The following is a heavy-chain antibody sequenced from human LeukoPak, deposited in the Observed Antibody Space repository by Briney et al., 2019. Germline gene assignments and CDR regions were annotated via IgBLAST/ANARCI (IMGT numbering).Heavy chain of an antibody. Sequence: GGSLRLSCAASGFSFSSYAMSWVRHAPGKGLEWVSVISGRGDTTNYADSAKGRFTISRDNSKNTLYLHLNSLRVEDTAVYFCAKHRENFGDPCLDDYWGQGTLVTVSS. V-gene: IGHV3-23*01. CDR2: ISGRGDTT. CDR1: GFSFSSYA. CDR3: AKHRENFGDPCLDDY. J-gene: IGHJ4*02. D-gene: IGHD4-17*01.